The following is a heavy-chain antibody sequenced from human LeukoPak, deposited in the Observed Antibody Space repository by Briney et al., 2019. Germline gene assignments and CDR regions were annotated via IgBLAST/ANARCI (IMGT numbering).Heavy chain of an antibody. V-gene: IGHV4-59*08. CDR1: GGSISSYY. Sequence: SETLSLTCTVSGGSISSYYWSWIRQPPGKGLEWIGYIYYSGSTNYNPSLKSRVTISVDTSKSQFSLKLSSVTAADTAVYYCARHGRDGYNLVYWGQGTLVTVSS. CDR3: ARHGRDGYNLVY. CDR2: IYYSGST. D-gene: IGHD5-12*01. J-gene: IGHJ4*02.